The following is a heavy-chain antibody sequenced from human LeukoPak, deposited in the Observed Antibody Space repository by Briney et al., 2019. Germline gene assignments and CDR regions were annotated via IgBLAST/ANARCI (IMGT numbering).Heavy chain of an antibody. D-gene: IGHD1-26*01. CDR1: GGSISRSPYW. CDR3: ARRAYGIGFDY. CDR2: IYYSGST. Sequence: SETLSLTCTVSGGSISRSPYWWGWIRQPPGKGLEWIATIYYSGSTFYHPSLESRVTISADTSKNQFSLKLTSVTAADTAVYYCARRAYGIGFDYWGQGIMVAVSS. J-gene: IGHJ4*02. V-gene: IGHV4-39*01.